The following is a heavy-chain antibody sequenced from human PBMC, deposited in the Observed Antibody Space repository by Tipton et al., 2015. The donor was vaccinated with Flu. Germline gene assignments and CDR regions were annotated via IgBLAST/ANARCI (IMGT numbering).Heavy chain of an antibody. J-gene: IGHJ4*02. V-gene: IGHV4-30-4*01. CDR2: TYYSGST. Sequence: TLSLTCTVSGGSISSGDYYWSWIRQPPGKGLEWIGHTYYSGSTYYNPSLKSRVTISVDTSKNQFSLKLSSVTAADTAVYYCASFLEWISILDYWGQGTLVTVSS. CDR3: ASFLEWISILDY. CDR1: GGSISSGDYY. D-gene: IGHD2-21*01.